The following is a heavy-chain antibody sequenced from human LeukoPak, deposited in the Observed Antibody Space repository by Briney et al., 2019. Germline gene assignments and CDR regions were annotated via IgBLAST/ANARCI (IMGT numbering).Heavy chain of an antibody. J-gene: IGHJ6*02. CDR2: ISSSSSYI. D-gene: IGHD3-10*01. V-gene: IGHV3-21*01. CDR3: ARQGRVPIFYYYGMDV. Sequence: PGGSLRLSCAASGFTFSSYSMNWARQAPGKGLEWVSSISSSSSYIYYADSVKGRFTISRDNAKNSLYLQMNSLRAEDTAVYYCARQGRVPIFYYYGMDVWGQGTTVTVSS. CDR1: GFTFSSYS.